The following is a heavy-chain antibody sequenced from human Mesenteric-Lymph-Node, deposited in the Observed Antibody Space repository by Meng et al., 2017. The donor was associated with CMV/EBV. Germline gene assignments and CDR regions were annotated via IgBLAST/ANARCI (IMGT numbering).Heavy chain of an antibody. Sequence: ASVKVSCKASAYTFTGYYIHWVRQAPGQGLEWMGWINPNSGGTNYAQKFQGRVTMTRDTSISTAYMELSRLRSDDTAVYYCARDQYCSSTSCYTGVGLNYGMDVWGQGTTVTVSS. D-gene: IGHD2-2*02. CDR1: AYTFTGYY. J-gene: IGHJ6*02. CDR2: INPNSGGT. V-gene: IGHV1-2*02. CDR3: ARDQYCSSTSCYTGVGLNYGMDV.